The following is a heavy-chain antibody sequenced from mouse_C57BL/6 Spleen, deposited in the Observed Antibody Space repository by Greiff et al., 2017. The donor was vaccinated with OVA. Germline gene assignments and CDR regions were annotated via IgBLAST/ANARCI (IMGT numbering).Heavy chain of an antibody. D-gene: IGHD2-3*01. CDR3: ARKSQDGSYGYFDV. J-gene: IGHJ1*03. V-gene: IGHV1-39*01. Sequence: VQLQQSGPELVKPGASVKISCKASGYSFTDYNMNWVKQSNGKSLEWIGVINPNYGTTSYNQKFKGKATLTVDQSSSTAYMQLNSLTSEDSAVYDGARKSQDGSYGYFDVWGTGTTVTVSS. CDR1: GYSFTDYN. CDR2: INPNYGTT.